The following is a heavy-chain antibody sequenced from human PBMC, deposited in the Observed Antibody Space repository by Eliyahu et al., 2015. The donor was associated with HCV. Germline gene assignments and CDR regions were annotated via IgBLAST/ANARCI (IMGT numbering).Heavy chain of an antibody. CDR2: IIPILGIA. V-gene: IGHV1-69*04. CDR1: GGTFSSYA. CDR3: ATSIAVAGAGVDY. J-gene: IGHJ4*02. Sequence: QVQLVQSGAEVKKPGSSVKVSCKASGGTFSSYAISWVRQAPGQGLEWMGRIIPILGIANYAQKFQDRVTITANKSTSTAYMELSSLRSEDTAVYYCATSIAVAGAGVDYWGQGTLVTVSS. D-gene: IGHD6-19*01.